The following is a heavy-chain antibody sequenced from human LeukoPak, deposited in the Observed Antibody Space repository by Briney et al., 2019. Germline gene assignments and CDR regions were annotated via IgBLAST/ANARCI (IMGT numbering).Heavy chain of an antibody. CDR3: TWDKGYNWFDP. V-gene: IGHV3-7*04. CDR1: GFTFGTSW. J-gene: IGHJ5*02. Sequence: GGSLRLSCAASGFTFGTSWMTWVRQGPGKGLEWVANINPDGSVKNYLDSVKGRFTISRDNAKNSLYLQMNSLRDEDTAIYFCTWDKGYNWFDPWGQGTLVTVSS. CDR2: INPDGSVK.